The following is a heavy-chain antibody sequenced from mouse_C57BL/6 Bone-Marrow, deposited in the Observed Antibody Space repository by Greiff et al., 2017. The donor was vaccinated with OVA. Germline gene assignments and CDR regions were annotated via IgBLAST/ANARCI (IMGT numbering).Heavy chain of an antibody. V-gene: IGHV1-53*01. CDR2: INPSNGGT. CDR3: AGGGYYYGSSYWYFDV. CDR1: GYTFTSYW. D-gene: IGHD1-1*01. Sequence: QVQLQQPGTELVKPGASVKLSCKASGYTFTSYWMHWVKQRPGHGLEWIGNINPSNGGTNYNEKFKSKATLTVDKSSSTAYMQLSSLTSEDSAVYYCAGGGYYYGSSYWYFDVWGTGTTVTVSS. J-gene: IGHJ1*03.